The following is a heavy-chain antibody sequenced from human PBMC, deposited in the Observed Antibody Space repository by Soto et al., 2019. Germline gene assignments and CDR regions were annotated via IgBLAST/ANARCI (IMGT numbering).Heavy chain of an antibody. D-gene: IGHD3-3*01. CDR2: IKSKTDGGTT. CDR3: TRFDFRIFGVVIPPYYYYYGMEV. Sequence: LRLSCAASGFTFSNAWMNWVRQAPGKGLEWVGRIKSKTDGGTTDYAAPVKGRFTISRDDSKNTLYLQMNSLKTEDTAVYYCTRFDFRIFGVVIPPYYYYYGMEVWGQGTTITVS. J-gene: IGHJ6*02. V-gene: IGHV3-15*07. CDR1: GFTFSNAW.